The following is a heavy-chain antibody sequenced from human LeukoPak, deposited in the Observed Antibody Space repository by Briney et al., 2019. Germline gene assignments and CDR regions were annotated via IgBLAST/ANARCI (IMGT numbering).Heavy chain of an antibody. Sequence: GGSLRLSCAASGFTFSSYGMHWVRQAPGKGLEWVAVISYDGSNKYYADSVKGRFTISRDNSKNTLYLQMNSLRAEDTAVYYCAKDLRGQQLVSFFDYWGQGTLVTVSS. CDR3: AKDLRGQQLVSFFDY. CDR2: ISYDGSNK. CDR1: GFTFSSYG. V-gene: IGHV3-30*18. D-gene: IGHD6-13*01. J-gene: IGHJ4*02.